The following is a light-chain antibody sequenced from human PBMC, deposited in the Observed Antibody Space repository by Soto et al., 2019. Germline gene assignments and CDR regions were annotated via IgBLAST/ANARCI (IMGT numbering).Light chain of an antibody. J-gene: IGLJ2*01. CDR1: SSDIGAYNY. Sequence: QSVLTQPASVSGSPGQSITISCTGTSSDIGAYNYVSWYQQHPGKAPKLMIYDVNNRPSGVSDRFYGSKSGNTASLTISGLEADDEADYYCSSSTSSSTLVFGGGTKLTVL. V-gene: IGLV2-14*03. CDR3: SSSTSSSTLV. CDR2: DVN.